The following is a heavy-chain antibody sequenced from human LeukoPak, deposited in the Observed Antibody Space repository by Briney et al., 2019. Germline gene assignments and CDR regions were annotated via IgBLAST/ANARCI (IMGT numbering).Heavy chain of an antibody. D-gene: IGHD3-22*01. CDR2: IYYSGST. Sequence: PSETLSLTCTVSGGSITSSSHYWGWIRQPPGQGLQWIGSIYYSGSTNYNPSLKSRVTISVDTSKNQFSLELTSVTAADTAVYYCARRRYDASGYYPSRGRYFDYWGQGTLVTVSS. J-gene: IGHJ4*02. V-gene: IGHV4-39*07. CDR3: ARRRYDASGYYPSRGRYFDY. CDR1: GGSITSSSHY.